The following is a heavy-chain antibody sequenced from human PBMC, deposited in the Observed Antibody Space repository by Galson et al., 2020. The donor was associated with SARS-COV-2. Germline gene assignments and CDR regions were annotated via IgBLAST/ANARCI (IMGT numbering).Heavy chain of an antibody. CDR3: ARESRWDLYFDH. D-gene: IGHD1-26*01. J-gene: IGHJ4*02. V-gene: IGHV4-61*02. CDR1: GGSISSGSYY. Sequence: SETPSLTCTVSGGSISSGSYYWSWIRQPAGKGLEWIGRIYTGVNTNYNPSLKSRVTISVDTSKNQFSLKLSSVTAADTAVYYCARESRWDLYFDHWGQGTLVTVSS. CDR2: IYTGVNT.